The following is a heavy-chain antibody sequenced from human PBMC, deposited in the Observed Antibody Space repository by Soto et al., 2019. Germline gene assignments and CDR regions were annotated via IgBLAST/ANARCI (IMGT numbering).Heavy chain of an antibody. D-gene: IGHD3-3*01. V-gene: IGHV3-30*18. CDR3: AKSLTPLLEVPIGY. Sequence: QVQLVESGGGVVQPGRSLRLSCAASGFTFSSYGMHWVRQAPGKGLEWVAVISYDGSNKYYADSVKGRFTISRDNSKNTLYLQMNSLRAEDTAVYYCAKSLTPLLEVPIGYWGQGTLVTVSS. J-gene: IGHJ4*02. CDR2: ISYDGSNK. CDR1: GFTFSSYG.